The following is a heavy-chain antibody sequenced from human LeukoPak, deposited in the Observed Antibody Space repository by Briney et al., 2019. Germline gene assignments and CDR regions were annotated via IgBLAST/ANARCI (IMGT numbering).Heavy chain of an antibody. J-gene: IGHJ4*02. CDR3: ARDVSGGNNY. CDR2: IYYSGST. D-gene: IGHD4-23*01. Sequence: PSETLSLTCTVSGGSISSYYWSWIRQPPGKGPEWIGYIYYSGSTNYNPSLKSRVTISVDTSKNQFSLKLSSVTAAGTAVYYCARDVSGGNNYWGQGTLVTVSS. CDR1: GGSISSYY. V-gene: IGHV4-59*01.